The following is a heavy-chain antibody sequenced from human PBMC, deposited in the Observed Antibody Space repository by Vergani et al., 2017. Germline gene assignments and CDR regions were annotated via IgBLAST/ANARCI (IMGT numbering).Heavy chain of an antibody. J-gene: IGHJ1*01. CDR3: ATKSCGTPGCQIGYFRE. Sequence: QVQLVESEGGVVQPGRSLTLSCVVSGFTSSYYGMHWVRQAPGKGLEWVAVISYDGTQKYYADSVKGRFTISRDNSKSTLYLQMNSLRTEDTAVYYCATKSCGTPGCQIGYFREWGQGTLVTVSS. CDR1: GFTSSYYG. D-gene: IGHD1-1*01. V-gene: IGHV3-30*03. CDR2: ISYDGTQK.